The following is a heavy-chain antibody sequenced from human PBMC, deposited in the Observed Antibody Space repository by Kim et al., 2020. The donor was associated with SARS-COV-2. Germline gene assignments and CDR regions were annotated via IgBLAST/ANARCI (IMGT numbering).Heavy chain of an antibody. CDR1: GFIFSNHW. D-gene: IGHD3-9*01. J-gene: IGHJ6*02. CDR3: AREYYDILTGYSYGMDV. CDR2: IKQDEIEK. V-gene: IGHV3-7*03. Sequence: GGSLRLSCAASGFIFSNHWMSWVRQAPGKGLEWVANIKQDEIEKYYVDSVKGRFTISRDNAKNSLYLQMNSLRAEDTALYYCAREYYDILTGYSYGMDVWGQGTTVTVSS.